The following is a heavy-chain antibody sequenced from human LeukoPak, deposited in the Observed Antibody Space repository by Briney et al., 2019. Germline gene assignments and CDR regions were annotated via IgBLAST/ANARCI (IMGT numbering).Heavy chain of an antibody. D-gene: IGHD3-22*01. CDR2: IIPVLGIA. CDR1: GGIFSSYG. CDR3: VRDLGVDTTMIFFDY. Sequence: SVKVSCKASGGIFSSYGVSWVRQAPGQGLEWMGRIIPVLGIADYAQKFQGRVTISADMSTTTAYMDLSSLRSEDTALYYCVRDLGVDTTMIFFDYWGQGSVVTVSS. J-gene: IGHJ4*02. V-gene: IGHV1-69*04.